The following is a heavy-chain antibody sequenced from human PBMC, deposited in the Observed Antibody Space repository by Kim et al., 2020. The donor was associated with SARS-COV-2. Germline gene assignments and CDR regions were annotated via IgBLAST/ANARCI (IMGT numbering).Heavy chain of an antibody. CDR1: GGSISSGGYY. J-gene: IGHJ5*02. CDR3: ARELEGWFDP. Sequence: SETLSLTCTVSGGSISSGGYYWSWIRQHPGKGLEWIGYIYYSGSTYYNPSLKSRVTISVDTSKNQFSLKLSSVTAADTAVYYCARELEGWFDPWGQGTLGTVSS. V-gene: IGHV4-31*03. D-gene: IGHD1-1*01. CDR2: IYYSGST.